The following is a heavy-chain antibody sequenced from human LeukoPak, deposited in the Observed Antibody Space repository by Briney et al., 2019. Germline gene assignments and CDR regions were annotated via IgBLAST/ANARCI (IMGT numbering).Heavy chain of an antibody. CDR3: ARVDGSGGAHFDY. Sequence: GGSLRLSCAASGFTFSSYWMHWVRQAQGKGLVWVSLINGDESRTSYADSVKGRFTISRDNAKNTLYLQMNSLRAEDTAVYYCARVDGSGGAHFDYWGQGTLVTVSS. D-gene: IGHD6-19*01. CDR2: INGDESRT. J-gene: IGHJ4*02. V-gene: IGHV3-74*01. CDR1: GFTFSSYW.